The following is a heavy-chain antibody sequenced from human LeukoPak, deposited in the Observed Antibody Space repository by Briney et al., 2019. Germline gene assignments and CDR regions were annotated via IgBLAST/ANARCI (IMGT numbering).Heavy chain of an antibody. CDR1: GGSISSGDYY. Sequence: SQTLSLTCTVSGGSISSGDYYWSWIRQPPGKGLEWIGYIYYSGSTYYNPSLKSRVTISVDTSKNQFSLKLSSVTAADTAVYYCAREGYCSGGSCKEGMDVWGQGTTVTVSS. V-gene: IGHV4-30-4*01. CDR2: IYYSGST. J-gene: IGHJ6*02. CDR3: AREGYCSGGSCKEGMDV. D-gene: IGHD2-15*01.